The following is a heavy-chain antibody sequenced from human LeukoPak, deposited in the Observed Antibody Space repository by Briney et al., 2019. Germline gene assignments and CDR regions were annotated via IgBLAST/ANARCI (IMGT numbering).Heavy chain of an antibody. CDR3: AREGSYDSSGIPLYYFDY. CDR2: INPNSGGT. V-gene: IGHV1-2*06. J-gene: IGHJ4*02. Sequence: ASVKVSFTASGYTFTGYYMHWVRQAPGQGLEWMGRINPNSGGTNYAQKFQGRVTMTRDTSISTAYMELSRLRSDDTAVYYCAREGSYDSSGIPLYYFDYWGQGTLVTVSS. CDR1: GYTFTGYY. D-gene: IGHD3-22*01.